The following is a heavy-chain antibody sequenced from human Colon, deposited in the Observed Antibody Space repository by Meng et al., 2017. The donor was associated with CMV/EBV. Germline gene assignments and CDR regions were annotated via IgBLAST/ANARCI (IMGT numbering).Heavy chain of an antibody. D-gene: IGHD6-6*01. CDR3: ARVKSIAARPDSWYFDL. J-gene: IGHJ2*01. V-gene: IGHV1-18*01. Sequence: YTCTSYGISWVRQAPGQGLEWMGWISAYNGNTNYAQKLQGRVTMTTDTSTSTAYMELRSLRSDDTAVYYCARVKSIAARPDSWYFDLWGRGTLVTVSS. CDR1: YTCTSYG. CDR2: ISAYNGNT.